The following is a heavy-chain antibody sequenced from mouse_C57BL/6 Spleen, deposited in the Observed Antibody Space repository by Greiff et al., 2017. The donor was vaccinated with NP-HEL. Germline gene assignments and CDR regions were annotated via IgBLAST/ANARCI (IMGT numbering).Heavy chain of an antibody. V-gene: IGHV14-2*01. Sequence: EVKLMESGAELVKPGASVKLSCTASGFNIKDYYMHWVKQRTEQGLEWIGRIDPEDGETKYAPKFQGQATITADTASNTAYLQLSNLTSEDTAVYYRARDYCGSSWAWCAYWGQGTLVTVSA. CDR3: ARDYCGSSWAWCAY. D-gene: IGHD1-1*01. CDR1: GFNIKDYY. CDR2: IDPEDGET. J-gene: IGHJ3*01.